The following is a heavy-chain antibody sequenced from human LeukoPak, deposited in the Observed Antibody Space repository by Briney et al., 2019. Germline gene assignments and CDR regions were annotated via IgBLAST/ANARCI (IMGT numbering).Heavy chain of an antibody. Sequence: SETLSLTCAVYGGSFSGYYWSWIRQPPGKGLEWIGEINHSGSTNYNPSLKSRVTISVDTSKNQFSLKLSSVTAADTAVYYCARGRKTAMAMRWFRWFDPWGQGTLVTVSS. CDR1: GGSFSGYY. V-gene: IGHV4-34*01. J-gene: IGHJ5*02. D-gene: IGHD5-18*01. CDR3: ARGRKTAMAMRWFRWFDP. CDR2: INHSGST.